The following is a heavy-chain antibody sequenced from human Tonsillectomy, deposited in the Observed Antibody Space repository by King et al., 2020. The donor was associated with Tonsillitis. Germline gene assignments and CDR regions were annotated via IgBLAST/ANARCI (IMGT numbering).Heavy chain of an antibody. D-gene: IGHD3-22*01. J-gene: IGHJ3*02. CDR1: GGSISSSNW. V-gene: IGHV4-4*02. CDR2: IYHSGST. CDR3: ARVQDYYYYDSSGSTTTDAFDI. Sequence: QLQESGPGLVKPSGTLSLTCAVSGGSISSSNWWSWVRQPPGKGLEWIGEIYHSGSTNYNPSLKSRVTISVDKSKNQFSLKLSSVTAADTAVYYCARVQDYYYYDSSGSTTTDAFDIWGQGTMVTVSS.